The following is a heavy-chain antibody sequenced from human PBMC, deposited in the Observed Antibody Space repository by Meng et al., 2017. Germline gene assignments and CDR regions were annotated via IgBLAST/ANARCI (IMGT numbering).Heavy chain of an antibody. CDR2: INHSGST. V-gene: IGHV4-34*01. D-gene: IGHD3/OR15-3a*01. CDR3: AGTEDYYFDY. CDR1: GGSFSGYY. J-gene: IGHJ4*02. Sequence: SETLSLTCAVYGGSFSGYYWSWIRQPPGKGLEWIGEINHSGSTNYNPSLKSRVTISVDTSKNQFSLKLSSVTAADTAVYYCAGTEDYYFDYWGQGTLVTVSS.